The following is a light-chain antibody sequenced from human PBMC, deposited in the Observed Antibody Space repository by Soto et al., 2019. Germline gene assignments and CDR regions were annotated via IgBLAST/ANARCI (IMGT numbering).Light chain of an antibody. V-gene: IGLV1-40*01. CDR2: GNS. J-gene: IGLJ3*02. CDR3: QSFDSSLSWV. Sequence: QSVLTQPPSVSGAPGQRVTISCTGSSSNIGAGYDVHWYQQLPGTAPKLLIYGNSNRPSGVPHRFSGSKSGTSASLAITGLQAEDEADYYCQSFDSSLSWVFGGGTKLTVL. CDR1: SSNIGAGYD.